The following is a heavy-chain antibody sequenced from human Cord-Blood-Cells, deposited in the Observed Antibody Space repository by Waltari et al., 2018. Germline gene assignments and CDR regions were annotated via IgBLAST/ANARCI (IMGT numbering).Heavy chain of an antibody. CDR2: IIPIFDTA. J-gene: IGHJ4*02. Sequence: QVQLVQSGAEVKQPGSSVKVPCKASGGPLSSYAIRWVRQAPGQGLEWMGGIIPIFDTANYAQKFQGRVTITADKSTSTAYMELSSLRAEDTAVYYCARDASSGPAFYWGQGTLVTVSS. CDR3: ARDASSGPAFY. D-gene: IGHD5-12*01. CDR1: GGPLSSYA. V-gene: IGHV1-69*06.